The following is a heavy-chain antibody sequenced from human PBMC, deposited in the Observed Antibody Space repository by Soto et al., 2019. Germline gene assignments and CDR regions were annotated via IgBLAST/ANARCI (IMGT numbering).Heavy chain of an antibody. CDR3: AKEVALAGDLDY. V-gene: IGHV3-30*18. Sequence: QVRLVESGGGVVQPGRSLRLSCVASGFTFSSYGIHWVRQAPGKGLEWVGVISSDGETKYYADSVKGRFTISRDNSKNTMYLQMEGLRPEDTGVYYCAKEVALAGDLDYWGHGTLVTVSS. CDR2: ISSDGETK. CDR1: GFTFSSYG. J-gene: IGHJ4*01. D-gene: IGHD6-19*01.